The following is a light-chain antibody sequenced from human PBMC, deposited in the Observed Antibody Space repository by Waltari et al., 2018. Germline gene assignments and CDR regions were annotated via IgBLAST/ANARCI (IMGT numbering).Light chain of an antibody. V-gene: IGKV1-39*01. CDR1: ENIGRY. CDR2: ATS. Sequence: DIQMTQSPSSLSASIGDRVTITCRASENIGRYLNWYQQRTGEAPKLLIYATSTLQTEVPSRFSGSGSRTDFTLTISSLQPEDFATYYCQHTFETPYSFGQGTKRESK. J-gene: IGKJ2*01. CDR3: QHTFETPYS.